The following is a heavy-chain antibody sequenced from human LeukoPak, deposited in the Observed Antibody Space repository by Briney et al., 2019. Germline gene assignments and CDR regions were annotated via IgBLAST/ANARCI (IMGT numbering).Heavy chain of an antibody. CDR2: INPNSGGT. D-gene: IGHD3-22*01. CDR1: GYTFTGYY. J-gene: IGHJ6*02. CDR3: AKPYCCDSSGYYYYYYYGMDV. Sequence: GASVKVSCKASGYTFTGYYMHWVRQAPGQGLEWMGWINPNSGGTNYAQKFQGRVTMTRDTSISTAYMELSRLRSDDTALYSYAKPYCCDSSGYYYYYYYGMDVWGQGTTVTVSS. V-gene: IGHV1-2*02.